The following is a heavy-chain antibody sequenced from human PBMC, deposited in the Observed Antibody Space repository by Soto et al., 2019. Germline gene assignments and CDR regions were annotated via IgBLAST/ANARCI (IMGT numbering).Heavy chain of an antibody. CDR2: MNPNSGNT. Sequence: QVQLVQSGAEVKKPGASVKVSCKASGYTFTNYDINWVRQATGQGLEWMGWMNPNSGNTGYAQKLQGGVTMTRNTSISTAYMELSGLLSEDTAVYYCARKPVTTGLGYYSYYMDVWGKGTTVTVSS. CDR1: GYTFTNYD. V-gene: IGHV1-8*01. J-gene: IGHJ6*03. D-gene: IGHD4-17*01. CDR3: ARKPVTTGLGYYSYYMDV.